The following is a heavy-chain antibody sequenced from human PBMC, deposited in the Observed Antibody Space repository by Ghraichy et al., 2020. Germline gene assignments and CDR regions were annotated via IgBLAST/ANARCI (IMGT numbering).Heavy chain of an antibody. D-gene: IGHD1-1*01. Sequence: SETLSLTCTVSGGSISSYYWSWIRQPAGKGLEWIGRIYTSGSTDYNPSLKSRVTMSVDTSKNQFALKLSSVTASDPAVYSCAGGWKRLPYYYYGMDVWGQGTTVTVSS. CDR3: AGGWKRLPYYYYGMDV. CDR2: IYTSGST. J-gene: IGHJ6*02. CDR1: GGSISSYY. V-gene: IGHV4-4*07.